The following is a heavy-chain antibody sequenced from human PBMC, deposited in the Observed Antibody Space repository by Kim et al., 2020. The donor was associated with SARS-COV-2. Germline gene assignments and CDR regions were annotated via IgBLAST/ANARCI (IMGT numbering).Heavy chain of an antibody. CDR2: ISWNSGSI. V-gene: IGHV3-9*01. J-gene: IGHJ5*02. CDR3: AKAPTRGSGSLNAWFDP. D-gene: IGHD3-10*01. CDR1: GFTFGDYA. Sequence: GGSLRLSCAASGFTFGDYAMHWVRQAPGKGLEWVSGISWNSGSIGYADSVKGRFTISRDNAKNSLYLQMNSLRAEDTALYYCAKAPTRGSGSLNAWFDPWGQGTLVTVSS.